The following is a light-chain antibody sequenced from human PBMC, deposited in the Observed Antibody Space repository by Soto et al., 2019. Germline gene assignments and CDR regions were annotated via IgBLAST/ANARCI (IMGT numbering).Light chain of an antibody. V-gene: IGKV3-20*01. CDR1: QSVSSSY. J-gene: IGKJ1*01. CDR3: QQYGSWAT. Sequence: EIVLTQSPGTLSLSPGERATLSCRASQSVSSSYLAWYQQKPGQAPRLLIYGASSRATGIPDRFSGSGSGTDFTLTISRLEPEDFAVYYCQQYGSWATFGQGTKVEFK. CDR2: GAS.